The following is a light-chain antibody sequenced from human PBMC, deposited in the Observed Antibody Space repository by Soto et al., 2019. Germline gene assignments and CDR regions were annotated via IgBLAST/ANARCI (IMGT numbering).Light chain of an antibody. V-gene: IGKV1-9*01. Sequence: IKLTQSPASLSAYVGATVPFTCRASQDIAIYLAWYQQKPGEAPNVLIHTASTLHGGVPSRFSGSRSGTDCTLTISSLQPGDVATYYCQQLNSYPLTLGGGTKVDI. CDR2: TAS. J-gene: IGKJ4*01. CDR3: QQLNSYPLT. CDR1: QDIAIY.